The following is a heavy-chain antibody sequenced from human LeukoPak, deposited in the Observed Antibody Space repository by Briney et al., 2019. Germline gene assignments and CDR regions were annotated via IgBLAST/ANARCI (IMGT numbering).Heavy chain of an antibody. CDR1: GGSISGYY. Sequence: SETLSLTCTVSGGSISGYYWGWVRQPPGKGLEWIGSISFTGSTYYNPSLKSRGTLSVDTSKNHFSLKLSSVTAADTAVYYCARHTYGSGTYYNAWGQGTLVTVSS. CDR2: ISFTGST. D-gene: IGHD3-10*01. CDR3: ARHTYGSGTYYNA. V-gene: IGHV4-39*01. J-gene: IGHJ5*02.